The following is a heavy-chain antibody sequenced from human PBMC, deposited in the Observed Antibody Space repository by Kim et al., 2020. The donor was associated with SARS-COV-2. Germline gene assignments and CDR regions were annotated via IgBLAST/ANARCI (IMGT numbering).Heavy chain of an antibody. D-gene: IGHD2-2*01. CDR2: VWNDGLNK. V-gene: IGHV3-33*01. CDR3: ARDEGRSRGSRSFYYYGVDV. Sequence: GGSLRLSCAASEFTFSNHGMHWVRQAPGKGLEWVAFVWNDGLNKYYEDSVKGRFTISRDNSKNTLYLQMNSLRAEDTAVYYCARDEGRSRGSRSFYYYGVDVWGQGTTVTVSS. CDR1: EFTFSNHG. J-gene: IGHJ6*02.